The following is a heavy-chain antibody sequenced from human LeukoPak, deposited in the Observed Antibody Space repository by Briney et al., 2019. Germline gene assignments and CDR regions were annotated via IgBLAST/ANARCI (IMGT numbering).Heavy chain of an antibody. D-gene: IGHD3-22*01. CDR3: ARHRFTYYYDSSGTDAFDI. CDR1: GGSISSSSYY. J-gene: IGHJ3*02. Sequence: PSETLSLTCTVSGGSISSSSYYWGWLRQPPGKGLEWIGSIYYSGSTYYNPSLKSRVTISVDTSKNQFSLKLSSVTAADTAVYYCARHRFTYYYDSSGTDAFDIWGQGTMVTVSS. CDR2: IYYSGST. V-gene: IGHV4-39*01.